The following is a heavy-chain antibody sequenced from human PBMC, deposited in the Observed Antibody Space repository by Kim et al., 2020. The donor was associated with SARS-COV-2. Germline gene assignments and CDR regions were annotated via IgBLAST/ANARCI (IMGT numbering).Heavy chain of an antibody. CDR3: AKDPPSGYSDAFDI. J-gene: IGHJ3*02. Sequence: ATSGKGRFTLSRDNSKNTLYLQMNSLRAEDTAVYYCAKDPPSGYSDAFDIWGQGTMVTVSS. V-gene: IGHV3-33*03. D-gene: IGHD6-13*01.